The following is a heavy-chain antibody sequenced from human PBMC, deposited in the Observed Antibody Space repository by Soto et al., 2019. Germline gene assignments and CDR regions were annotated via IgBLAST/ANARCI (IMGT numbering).Heavy chain of an antibody. CDR1: GFTFRNNG. CDR2: IWYDGSEK. V-gene: IGHV3-33*01. D-gene: IGHD3-16*01. CDR3: ARWGWGKITVY. J-gene: IGHJ4*02. Sequence: QVQLVQSGGGVVQPGTSLRLSCEASGFTFRNNGMHWVRQAPGKGLEWVAVIWYDGSEKYYADSVKGRFTISRDNSKNTLHLQMNSLRVDDTAVYYCARWGWGKITVYWGQGTLVTVSS.